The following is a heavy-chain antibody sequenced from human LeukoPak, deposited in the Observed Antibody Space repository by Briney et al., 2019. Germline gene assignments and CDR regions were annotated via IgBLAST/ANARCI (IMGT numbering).Heavy chain of an antibody. CDR2: IRSKAYGGTT. CDR1: GFTFGDYA. V-gene: IGHV3-49*03. J-gene: IGHJ4*02. CDR3: TRVGWLQLRANFDY. D-gene: IGHD5-24*01. Sequence: GGSLRLSCTASGFTFGDYAMSWFRQAPGKGLEWVGFIRSKAYGGTTEYAASVKGRFTISRDDSKSIAYLQMNSLKTEDTAVYYCTRVGWLQLRANFDYWGQGTLVTVSS.